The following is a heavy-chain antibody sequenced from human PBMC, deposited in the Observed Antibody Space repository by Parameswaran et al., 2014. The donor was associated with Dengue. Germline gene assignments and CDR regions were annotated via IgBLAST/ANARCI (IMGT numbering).Heavy chain of an antibody. J-gene: IGHJ4*02. V-gene: IGHV1-69*01. Sequence: WVRQAPGQGLEWMGGIIPLFAAANYAQKFQGRVTITADASTSTAYMELRSLRSDDTAVFYCATLGYDVSGHSFDYWGQGTLVTVSS. CDR3: ATLGYDVSGHSFDY. D-gene: IGHD3-22*01. CDR2: IIPLFAAA.